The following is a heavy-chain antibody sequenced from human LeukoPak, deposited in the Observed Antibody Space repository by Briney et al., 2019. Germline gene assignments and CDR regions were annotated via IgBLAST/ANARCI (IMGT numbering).Heavy chain of an antibody. CDR1: GYSISSGYY. CDR3: ARVITMVRGALGGWFDP. V-gene: IGHV4-38-2*02. CDR2: IYHSGST. D-gene: IGHD3-10*01. J-gene: IGHJ5*02. Sequence: SETLSLTCTVSGYSISSGYYWGWIRQPPGEGLEWIGSIYHSGSTYYNPSLKSRVTISVDTSKNQFSLKLSSVTAADTAVYYCARVITMVRGALGGWFDPWGQGTLVTVSS.